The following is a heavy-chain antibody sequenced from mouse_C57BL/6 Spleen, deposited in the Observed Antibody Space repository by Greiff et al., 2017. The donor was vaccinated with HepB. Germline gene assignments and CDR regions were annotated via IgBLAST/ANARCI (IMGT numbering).Heavy chain of an antibody. V-gene: IGHV7-1*01. CDR1: GFTFSDFY. J-gene: IGHJ3*01. Sequence: EVNVVESGGGLVQSGRSLRLSCATSGFTFSDFYMEWVRQAPGKGLEWIAASRNKANDYTTEYSASVKGRFIVSRDTSQSILYLQMNALRAEDTAIYYCARDARDPAWFAYWGQGTLVTVSA. CDR2: SRNKANDYTT. CDR3: ARDARDPAWFAY.